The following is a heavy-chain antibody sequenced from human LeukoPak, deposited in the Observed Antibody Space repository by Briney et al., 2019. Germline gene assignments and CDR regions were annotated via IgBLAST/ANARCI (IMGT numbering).Heavy chain of an antibody. CDR2: IWYDGSKK. CDR1: GFSFSSFG. CDR3: SRANFGVDTYDY. D-gene: IGHD3-3*01. J-gene: IGHJ4*02. Sequence: GGSLRLSCAASGFSFSSFGMHWVRQAPGEGLEWVAVIWYDGSKKFYADSVKGRFTISRDNSKNTLYLQMNSLRVEDTAVYYCSRANFGVDTYDYWGQGTLVTVSS. V-gene: IGHV3-33*08.